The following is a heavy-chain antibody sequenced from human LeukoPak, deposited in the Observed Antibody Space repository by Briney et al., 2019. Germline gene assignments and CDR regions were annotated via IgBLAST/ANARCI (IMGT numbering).Heavy chain of an antibody. Sequence: GAPVKVSCKASEYTFTRYGMSWVRQAPGQGLEWMGWISGSNGNTNYAQKTQDRVTMTTDTSTSTAYMELRSLKSDDTAVYYCARDGRLRTSPLSDYWGQGTVVTVSS. CDR1: EYTFTRYG. CDR3: ARDGRLRTSPLSDY. J-gene: IGHJ4*02. V-gene: IGHV1-18*01. D-gene: IGHD1-1*01. CDR2: ISGSNGNT.